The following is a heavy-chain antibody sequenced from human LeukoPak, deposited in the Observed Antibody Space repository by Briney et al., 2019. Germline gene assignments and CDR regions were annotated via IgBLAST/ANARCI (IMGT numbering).Heavy chain of an antibody. J-gene: IGHJ4*02. D-gene: IGHD3-9*01. V-gene: IGHV4-39*07. Sequence: PSETLSLTCTVSGGSISSSSYYWGWIRQPPGKGLEWIGSIYYSGSTYYNPSLKSRVTISVDTSKNQFSLKLSSVTAADTAVYYCTCARGLRYFDHWGQGTLVTVSS. CDR1: GGSISSSSYY. CDR3: TCARGLRYFDH. CDR2: IYYSGST.